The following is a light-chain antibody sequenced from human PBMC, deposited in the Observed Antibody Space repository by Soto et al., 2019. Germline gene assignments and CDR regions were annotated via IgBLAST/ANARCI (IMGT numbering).Light chain of an antibody. CDR1: SSDVGSYNY. CDR2: EVS. Sequence: QSVLTQPASVSGSPGQSITISCTGTSSDVGSYNYVSWYQQHPGKAPKLMIYEVSNRPSGVSNRFSGSKSGNTASLTISGLQAEDEADYYCCSYTSSDTLGVFGTGTKLTVL. J-gene: IGLJ1*01. CDR3: CSYTSSDTLGV. V-gene: IGLV2-14*03.